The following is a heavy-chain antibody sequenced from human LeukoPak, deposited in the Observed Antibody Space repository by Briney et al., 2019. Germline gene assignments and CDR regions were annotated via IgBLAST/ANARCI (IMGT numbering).Heavy chain of an antibody. Sequence: PGGSLKLSCTASGFTFSLYTMTWVRQAPRKGLEWVATVSPTGGTVFYADSLGGRFTISRDNSMNALYLQMSTLEAVDTAIYYCAKGLGGGDYTPSHYWGQGTLVIVSS. V-gene: IGHV3-23*01. CDR2: VSPTGGTV. J-gene: IGHJ4*02. D-gene: IGHD2-21*01. CDR3: AKGLGGGDYTPSHY. CDR1: GFTFSLYT.